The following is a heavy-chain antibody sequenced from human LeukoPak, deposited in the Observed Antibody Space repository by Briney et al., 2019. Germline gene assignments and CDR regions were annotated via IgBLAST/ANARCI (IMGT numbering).Heavy chain of an antibody. D-gene: IGHD6-13*01. J-gene: IGHJ6*02. V-gene: IGHV3-33*08. CDR3: ARSTAAGTLYYYYGMDV. CDR2: IWYDGSNK. CDR1: GFTVSSNY. Sequence: GGSLRLSCAASGFTVSSNYMSWVRQAPGKGLEWVAVIWYDGSNKYYADSVKGRFTISRDNSKNTLYLQMNSLGAEDTAVYYCARSTAAGTLYYYYGMDVWGQGTTVTVSS.